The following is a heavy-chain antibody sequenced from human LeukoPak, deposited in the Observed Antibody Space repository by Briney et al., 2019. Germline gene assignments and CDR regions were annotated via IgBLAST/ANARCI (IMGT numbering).Heavy chain of an antibody. V-gene: IGHV1-46*01. CDR3: ARDPTLGYCSGGSCYSAGPPDY. Sequence: GASVKVSCKASGYTFTSYYMHWVRQAPGQGLEWMGIINPSGGSTSYAQKFQGRVTMTRDTSTSTVYMELSSLRSEDTAVYYCARDPTLGYCSGGSCYSAGPPDYWDQGTLVTVSS. CDR2: INPSGGST. CDR1: GYTFTSYY. D-gene: IGHD2-15*01. J-gene: IGHJ4*02.